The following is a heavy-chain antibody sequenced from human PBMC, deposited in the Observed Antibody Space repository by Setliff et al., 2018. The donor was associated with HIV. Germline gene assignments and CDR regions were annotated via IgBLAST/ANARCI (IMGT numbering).Heavy chain of an antibody. V-gene: IGHV1-69*13. CDR1: GDTFNSYA. CDR3: ARGALLAVFDFDH. D-gene: IGHD3-10*01. CDR2: IIPVFGTT. Sequence: SVKVSCKSSGDTFNSYAIIWVRQAPGQGLEWMGGIIPVFGTTNCAQKFQGRVRITADESTSTAYMELSSLRSEDTAVYYCARGALLAVFDFDHWGHGTQVTVSS. J-gene: IGHJ4*01.